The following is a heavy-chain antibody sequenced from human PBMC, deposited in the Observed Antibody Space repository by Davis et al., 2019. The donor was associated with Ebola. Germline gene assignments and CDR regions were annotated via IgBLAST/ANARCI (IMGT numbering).Heavy chain of an antibody. Sequence: ASVKVSCKASGYIFTNYIINWVRQAPGQGLEWMGMINPTDGRTIYAQKFQGRVTVTRDTSTTTVYMDLSSLRSEDTALYYCTTPGGQDSGYDVFDIWGQGTMVTVSS. CDR2: INPTDGRT. V-gene: IGHV1-46*03. D-gene: IGHD5-12*01. J-gene: IGHJ3*02. CDR1: GYIFTNYI. CDR3: TTPGGQDSGYDVFDI.